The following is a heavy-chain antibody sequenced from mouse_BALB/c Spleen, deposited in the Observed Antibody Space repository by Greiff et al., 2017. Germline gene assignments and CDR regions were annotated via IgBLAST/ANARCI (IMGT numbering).Heavy chain of an antibody. CDR3: ASAIGYDYDGFDY. CDR1: GFTFSDYG. D-gene: IGHD2-4*01. CDR2: ISNLAYSI. V-gene: IGHV5-15*02. Sequence: EVQLVESGGGLVQPGGSRKLSCAASGFTFSDYGMAWVRQAPGKGPEWVAFISNLAYSIYYADTVTGRFTISRENAKNTLYLEMSSLRSEDTAMYYCASAIGYDYDGFDYWGQGTTLTVSS. J-gene: IGHJ2*01.